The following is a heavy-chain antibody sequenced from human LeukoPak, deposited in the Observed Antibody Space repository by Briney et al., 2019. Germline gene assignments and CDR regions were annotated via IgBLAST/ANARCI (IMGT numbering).Heavy chain of an antibody. Sequence: ASVKVSCKASGYTFTGYYMHWVRQAPGQGLEWMGWINPNSGGTNYAQKFQGRVTMTRDTSISTAYMELSRLRSDDTAVYYCARDRAAVNAIPRYWYFDLWGRGTLVTVSS. V-gene: IGHV1-2*02. CDR2: INPNSGGT. CDR1: GYTFTGYY. CDR3: ARDRAAVNAIPRYWYFDL. J-gene: IGHJ2*01. D-gene: IGHD2-21*01.